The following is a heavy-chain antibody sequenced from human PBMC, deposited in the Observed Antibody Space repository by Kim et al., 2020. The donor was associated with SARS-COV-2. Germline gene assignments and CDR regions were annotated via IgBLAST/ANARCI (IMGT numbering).Heavy chain of an antibody. CDR3: AKYFSIFGVVTPPRYMDV. J-gene: IGHJ6*03. Sequence: GGSLRLSCAASGFTFSSYAMSWVRQAPGKGLEWVSAISGSGGSTYYADSVKGRFTISRDNSKNTLYLQMNSLRAEDTAVYYCAKYFSIFGVVTPPRYMDVWGKGTTVTVSS. V-gene: IGHV3-23*01. CDR2: ISGSGGST. D-gene: IGHD3-3*01. CDR1: GFTFSSYA.